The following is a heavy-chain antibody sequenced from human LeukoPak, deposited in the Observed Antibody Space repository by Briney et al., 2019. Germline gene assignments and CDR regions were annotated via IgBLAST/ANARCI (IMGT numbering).Heavy chain of an antibody. D-gene: IGHD2-15*01. CDR1: GFTFSSYS. CDR3: AREWYYFDY. V-gene: IGHV3-48*02. Sequence: GGSLRLSCAASGFTFSSYSMNWVRQAPGKWLEWVSYIRSDSSTIYYADSVKGRFTISRDNAKNSLFLQINSLRDEDTAVYYCAREWYYFDYWGQGTLVTVSS. J-gene: IGHJ4*02. CDR2: IRSDSSTI.